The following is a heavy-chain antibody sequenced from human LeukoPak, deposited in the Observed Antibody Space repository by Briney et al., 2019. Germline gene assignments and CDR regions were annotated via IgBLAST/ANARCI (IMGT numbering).Heavy chain of an antibody. D-gene: IGHD4-17*01. CDR2: ISAYNGNT. J-gene: IGHJ5*02. CDR1: GYTFSSYG. CDR3: ARDLGDDLTTVTSGNWFDP. V-gene: IGHV1-18*01. Sequence: ASVKVSCKASGYTFSSYGITWVRQAPGQGLEWMGWISAYNGNTNFVQKLQGRVTMTTDTSTSTAYMELRSLRSDDTATYFCARDLGDDLTTVTSGNWFDPWGQGTLVTVSS.